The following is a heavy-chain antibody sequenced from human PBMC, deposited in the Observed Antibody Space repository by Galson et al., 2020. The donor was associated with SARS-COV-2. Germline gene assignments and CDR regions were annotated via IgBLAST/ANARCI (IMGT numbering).Heavy chain of an antibody. Sequence: PGGSLRLSCAASGFTFSSYGMHWVRQAPGKGLEWVAVIWYDGSNKYYADSVKGRFTISRDNSKNTLYLQMNSLRAEDTAVYYCARDQGVAAAGTGEDYWGQGTLVTVSS. J-gene: IGHJ4*02. V-gene: IGHV3-33*01. CDR2: IWYDGSNK. CDR1: GFTFSSYG. CDR3: ARDQGVAAAGTGEDY. D-gene: IGHD6-13*01.